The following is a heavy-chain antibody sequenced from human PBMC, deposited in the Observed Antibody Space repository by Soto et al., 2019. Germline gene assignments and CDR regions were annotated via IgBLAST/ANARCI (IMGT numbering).Heavy chain of an antibody. CDR3: ANDPDGSGYYWARVDD. J-gene: IGHJ6*01. CDR2: ISYDGSNK. Sequence: PGGSLRLSCAASGFTFSSYGMHWVRQAPGKGLEWVAVISYDGSNKYYADSVKGRFTISRDNSKNTLYLQMNSLRAEDTAVYYCANDPDGSGYYWARVDDWGEGTTVIV. D-gene: IGHD3-22*01. V-gene: IGHV3-30*18. CDR1: GFTFSSYG.